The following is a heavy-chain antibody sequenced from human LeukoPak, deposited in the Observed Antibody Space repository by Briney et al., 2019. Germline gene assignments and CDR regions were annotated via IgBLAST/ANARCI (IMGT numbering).Heavy chain of an antibody. CDR1: GGTFSSYA. J-gene: IGHJ6*02. D-gene: IGHD1-1*01. V-gene: IGHV1-69*01. Sequence: SVKVSCQASGGTFSSYAISWVRQAPGRGLEWMGGIIPIFGTANYAQKFQGRVTITADESTSTAYMELSSLRSEDTAVYYCARELERRYYYYGMDVWGQGTTVTVSS. CDR3: ARELERRYYYYGMDV. CDR2: IIPIFGTA.